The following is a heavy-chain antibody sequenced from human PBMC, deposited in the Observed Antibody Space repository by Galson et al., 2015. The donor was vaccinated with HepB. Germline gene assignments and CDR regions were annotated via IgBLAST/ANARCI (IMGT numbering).Heavy chain of an antibody. J-gene: IGHJ4*02. CDR2: TYYRSKWYT. D-gene: IGHD6-19*01. CDR3: ARSEGWFDY. V-gene: IGHV6-1*01. CDR1: GDSVSSNSAA. Sequence: CAISGDSVSSNSAAWNWIRQSPSRGLEWLGRTYYRSKWYTGTAVSVKSRITINPDTSKNHFSLQLNSVTPADTAVYYCARSEGWFDYWGQGAQVTVSS.